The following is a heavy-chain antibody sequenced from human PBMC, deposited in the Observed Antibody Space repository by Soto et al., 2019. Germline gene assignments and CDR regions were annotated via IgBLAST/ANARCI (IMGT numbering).Heavy chain of an antibody. J-gene: IGHJ5*02. D-gene: IGHD6-6*01. CDR2: IIPIFGTA. V-gene: IGHV1-69*06. Sequence: SVKVSCKASGGTFSSYAISCVRQAPGQGLEWMGGIIPIFGTANYAQKFQGRVTITADKSTSTAYMELSSLRSEDTAVYYCARVRQLAPRSWFDPWGQGTLVTVSS. CDR1: GGTFSSYA. CDR3: ARVRQLAPRSWFDP.